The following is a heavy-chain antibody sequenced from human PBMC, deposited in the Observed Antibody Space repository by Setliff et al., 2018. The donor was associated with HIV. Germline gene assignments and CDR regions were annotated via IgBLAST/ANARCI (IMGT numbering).Heavy chain of an antibody. D-gene: IGHD3-22*01. CDR1: GYPFSGYG. J-gene: IGHJ6*02. CDR2: ISAYSGDT. V-gene: IGHV1-18*01. CDR3: AREIGDYYDSSGYYPPTDYYYGMDV. Sequence: GASVKVSCKASGYPFSGYGISWVRQAPGQGLEWMGWISAYSGDTNYAQKFQGRLTMTTDTSTSTAYMELSSLRSEDTAVYYCAREIGDYYDSSGYYPPTDYYYGMDVWGQGTTVTVSS.